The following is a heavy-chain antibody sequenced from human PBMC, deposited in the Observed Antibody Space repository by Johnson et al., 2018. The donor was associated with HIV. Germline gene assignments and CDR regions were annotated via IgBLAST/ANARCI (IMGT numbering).Heavy chain of an antibody. CDR2: ISDDGSNK. J-gene: IGHJ3*02. CDR3: ARGGEYSSSLYAFDI. CDR1: GFRFSTYA. Sequence: QVQLVESGGGVVQPGRSLRLSCAASGFRFSTYALHWVRQTPGKGLEWVALISDDGSNKYYADSVKGRFTISRDNSKNTLYLQMNSLRAEDTAVYYCARGGEYSSSLYAFDIWGQGTMVTVSS. V-gene: IGHV3-30*04. D-gene: IGHD6-13*01.